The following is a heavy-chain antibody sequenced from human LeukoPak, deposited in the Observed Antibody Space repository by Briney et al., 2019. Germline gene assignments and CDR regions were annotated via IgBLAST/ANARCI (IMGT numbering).Heavy chain of an antibody. CDR3: ARVGVRYYYGSGSYYNGGRGDYYGMDV. D-gene: IGHD3-10*01. CDR2: ISSSGSTI. Sequence: GGSLRLSCAASGFTLSNYYMSWIRQAPGKGLEWVSYISSSGSTIYYADSVKGRFTISRDNAKNSLYLQMNSLRAEDTAVYYCARVGVRYYYGSGSYYNGGRGDYYGMDVWGQGTTVTVSS. CDR1: GFTLSNYY. V-gene: IGHV3-11*01. J-gene: IGHJ6*02.